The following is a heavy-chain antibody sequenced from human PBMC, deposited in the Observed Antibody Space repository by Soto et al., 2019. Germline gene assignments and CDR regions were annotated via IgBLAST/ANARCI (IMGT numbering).Heavy chain of an antibody. V-gene: IGHV4-39*01. D-gene: IGHD4-4*01. CDR3: ARLDYSNLSSTYYYYIDV. Sequence: KPSENPSPTRTVPCGSVRGSRYYWGLIRQTPRKGLEWIGSVYFSGNSHYNPSLKSRVTVSLDTSTNQFSLRLSSVTAADTAMYFCARLDYSNLSSTYYYYIDVWGKGTTVTVSS. J-gene: IGHJ6*03. CDR1: CGSVRGSRYY. CDR2: VYFSGNS.